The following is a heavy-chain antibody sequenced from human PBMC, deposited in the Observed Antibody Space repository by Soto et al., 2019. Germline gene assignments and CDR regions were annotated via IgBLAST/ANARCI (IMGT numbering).Heavy chain of an antibody. Sequence: PSETLSLTCAVYGGSFSGYYWSWIRQPPGKGLEWIGEINHSGSTNYNPSLKSRVTISVDTSKNQFSLKLSSVTAADTAVYYCARGRYSYGSLRPSWFDPWGQGTLVTVSS. V-gene: IGHV4-34*01. CDR2: INHSGST. CDR1: GGSFSGYY. J-gene: IGHJ5*02. CDR3: ARGRYSYGSLRPSWFDP. D-gene: IGHD5-18*01.